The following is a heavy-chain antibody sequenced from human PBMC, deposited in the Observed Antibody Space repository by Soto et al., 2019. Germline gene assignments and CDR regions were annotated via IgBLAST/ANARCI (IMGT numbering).Heavy chain of an antibody. V-gene: IGHV1-69*01. D-gene: IGHD3-22*01. CDR3: ARGWGYDSTDYYYAY. Sequence: QVQLVQSGAEVRKPGSSVRVSCKASGGSFNRHTISWVRQAPGQGLEWMGGIIPIFGKANHAQKFQGRVTIIADESMSTVYMELSSLRSDDTAIYYCARGWGYDSTDYYYAYWGQGTLVIVSS. J-gene: IGHJ4*02. CDR1: GGSFNRHT. CDR2: IIPIFGKA.